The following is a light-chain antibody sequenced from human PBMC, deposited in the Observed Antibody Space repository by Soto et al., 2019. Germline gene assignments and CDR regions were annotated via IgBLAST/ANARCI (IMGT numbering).Light chain of an antibody. CDR1: SSNIGNTR. V-gene: IGLV1-51*01. CDR2: DNH. CDR3: GTWDNSLSVVV. Sequence: QSVLTQPPSVSAAPGQKVTISCSGTSSNIGNTRVSWYQHLPGAAPKLLIFDNHERPSVIPDRFSGSKSGTSATLDITGLQTGDEADYYCGTWDNSLSVVVFGGGTKLTVL. J-gene: IGLJ2*01.